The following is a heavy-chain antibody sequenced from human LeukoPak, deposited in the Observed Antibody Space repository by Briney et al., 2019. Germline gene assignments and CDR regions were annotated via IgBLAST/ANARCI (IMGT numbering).Heavy chain of an antibody. Sequence: PSETLSLTCAVYGGSFSGYYWSWIRQPPGKGLEWIGEINHSGSTKYHPSLKGRVTLSVDTSKNQCSLKLSSVTAADTAVYYCARGFAQLRFLEWLLPYFDYWGQGTLVTVSS. J-gene: IGHJ4*02. D-gene: IGHD3-3*01. V-gene: IGHV4-34*01. CDR2: INHSGST. CDR3: ARGFAQLRFLEWLLPYFDY. CDR1: GGSFSGYY.